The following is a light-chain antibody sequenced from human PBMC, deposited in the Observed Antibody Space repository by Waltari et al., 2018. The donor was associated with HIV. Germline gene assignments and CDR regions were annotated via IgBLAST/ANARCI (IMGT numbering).Light chain of an antibody. CDR2: DYT. Sequence: SYVLTQPPSVPVAPGKTARITCGGTNIGSKRGNWYPQKPGQAPVFVIYDYTDRPSGIPERFSGSNSGNTATLTISRVEAGDEADYSCQVWDSRSDHPWVFGGGTKLTVL. V-gene: IGLV3-21*04. CDR1: NIGSKR. J-gene: IGLJ3*02. CDR3: QVWDSRSDHPWV.